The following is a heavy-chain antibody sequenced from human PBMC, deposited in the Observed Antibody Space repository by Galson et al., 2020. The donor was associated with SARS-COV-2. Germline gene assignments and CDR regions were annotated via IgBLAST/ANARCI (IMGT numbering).Heavy chain of an antibody. J-gene: IGHJ6*02. D-gene: IGHD6-13*01. V-gene: IGHV3-23*01. Sequence: GGSLRLSCAASGFTFSSYAMSWVRQAPGKGLEWVSAISGSGDKTYYADSVKGRFTISRDNSKNTLYLQMNRLRAEDTAVYYCAKYSPGSYYYHGMDVWGQGTTVTDSS. CDR3: AKYSPGSYYYHGMDV. CDR1: GFTFSSYA. CDR2: ISGSGDKT.